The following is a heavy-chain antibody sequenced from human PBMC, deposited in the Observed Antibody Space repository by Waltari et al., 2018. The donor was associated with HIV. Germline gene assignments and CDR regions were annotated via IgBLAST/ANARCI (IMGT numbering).Heavy chain of an antibody. CDR3: ARDTLNFYFGLDL. Sequence: QLVESGGRLVQAGGSLILSCVASDFTVGGYAILWVRQPPGKGLQWIAYISSTSFNIKYADSVKGRFTISRDNTKKSLDLQMDNLRGDDTATYYCARDTLNFYFGLDLWGQGTTVSVSS. V-gene: IGHV3-48*04. D-gene: IGHD2-21*02. CDR2: ISSTSFNI. CDR1: DFTVGGYA. J-gene: IGHJ6*02.